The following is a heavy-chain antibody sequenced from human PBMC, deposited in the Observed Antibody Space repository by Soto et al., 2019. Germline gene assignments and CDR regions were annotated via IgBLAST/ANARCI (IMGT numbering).Heavy chain of an antibody. CDR3: ARDPRPFMTNVTPRSGHFDY. D-gene: IGHD4-17*01. Sequence: ASVKVSCKASGYTFTSYYMHWVRQAPGQGLEWMGIINPSGGSTSYAQKFQGRVTMTRDTSTSTVYMELSSLRSEDTAVYYCARDPRPFMTNVTPRSGHFDYWGQGTLVTVSS. CDR1: GYTFTSYY. CDR2: INPSGGST. J-gene: IGHJ4*02. V-gene: IGHV1-46*01.